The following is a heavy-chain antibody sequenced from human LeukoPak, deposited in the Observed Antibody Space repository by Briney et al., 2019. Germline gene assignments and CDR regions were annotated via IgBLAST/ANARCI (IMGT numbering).Heavy chain of an antibody. V-gene: IGHV1-3*03. CDR2: INAGNGNT. J-gene: IGHJ4*02. CDR1: GYTFTGYY. CDR3: ARGYYYDSSGYDF. D-gene: IGHD3-22*01. Sequence: ASVKVSCKASGYTFTGYYMHWVRQAPGQGLEWMGWINAGNGNTKYSQEFQGRVTITRDTSASTAYMELSSLRSEDMAVYYCARGYYYDSSGYDFWGQGTLVTVSS.